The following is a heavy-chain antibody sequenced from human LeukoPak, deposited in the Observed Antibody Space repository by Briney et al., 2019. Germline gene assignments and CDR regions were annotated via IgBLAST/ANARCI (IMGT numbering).Heavy chain of an antibody. Sequence: GASVKVSCKTSGYTFTSYDIIWVRQDTGQGLEWMGWVKPHSGDTAYAQKFQGRVTMTRDSATGTVYMELSGLRSEDSAVYYCTRGVGVAGDYWGQGTLVTVSS. CDR3: TRGVGVAGDY. J-gene: IGHJ4*02. CDR2: VKPHSGDT. V-gene: IGHV1-8*01. CDR1: GYTFTSYD. D-gene: IGHD3-3*01.